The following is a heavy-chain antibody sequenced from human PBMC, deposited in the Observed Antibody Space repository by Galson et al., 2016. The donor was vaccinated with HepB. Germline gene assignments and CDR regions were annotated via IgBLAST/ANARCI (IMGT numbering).Heavy chain of an antibody. CDR3: GRDGREGWNDFDS. J-gene: IGHJ4*02. CDR1: GFTLRSHW. CDR2: ITPHGDAT. V-gene: IGHV3-7*01. D-gene: IGHD1-1*01. Sequence: SLRLSCAGSGFTLRSHWMTWVRQAPGKGLEWVANITPHGDATYYVDSVKGRFTISRDNAENSLYLQMNSVRPEDTAVYYCGRDGREGWNDFDSWGQGTLVTVSS.